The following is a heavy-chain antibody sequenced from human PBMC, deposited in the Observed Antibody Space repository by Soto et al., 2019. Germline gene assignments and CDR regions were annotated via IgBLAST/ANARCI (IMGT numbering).Heavy chain of an antibody. D-gene: IGHD1-7*01. Sequence: SVKVSCKASGGTFSSYAISWVRQAPGQGLEWMGGIIPIFGTADYAQKFQGRVTITADESTSTAYMELSSLRSEDTAVYYCAGPPELTRIYYYYGMDVWGQGTTVTVS. CDR3: AGPPELTRIYYYYGMDV. V-gene: IGHV1-69*13. CDR1: GGTFSSYA. J-gene: IGHJ6*02. CDR2: IIPIFGTA.